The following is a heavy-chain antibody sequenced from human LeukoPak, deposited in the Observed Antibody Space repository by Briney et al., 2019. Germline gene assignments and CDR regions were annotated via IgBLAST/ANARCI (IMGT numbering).Heavy chain of an antibody. J-gene: IGHJ4*02. V-gene: IGHV3-74*01. Sequence: GGSLRLSCAASGFTFSNSWMHWVRQAPGKGLVWVSRINGDGSSTTYADSVKGRFTISRDNAKNTLYLQMNSLRAEDTAVYYCARDPRFSLAVYYDYWGQGTLVTVSS. CDR3: ARDPRFSLAVYYDY. D-gene: IGHD2-15*01. CDR1: GFTFSNSW. CDR2: INGDGSST.